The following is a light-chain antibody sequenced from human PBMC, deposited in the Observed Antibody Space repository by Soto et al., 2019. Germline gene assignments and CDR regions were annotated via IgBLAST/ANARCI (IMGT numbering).Light chain of an antibody. CDR3: QQYGSSPYT. J-gene: IGKJ2*01. CDR1: QSVSSNY. CDR2: RAS. V-gene: IGKV3-20*01. Sequence: EIVLTQSPGTLSLSPGERATLSCRASQSVSSNYLAWYQQKPGQAPRLLVYRASSRASGIPDRFSGSGSGTDFTLTISRLEPEDFAMYYCQQYGSSPYTFGQGTKLEIK.